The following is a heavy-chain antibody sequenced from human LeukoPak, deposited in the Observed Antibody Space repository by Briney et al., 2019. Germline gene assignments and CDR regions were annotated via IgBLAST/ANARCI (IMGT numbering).Heavy chain of an antibody. CDR3: AKFYGGNSFGNFDY. J-gene: IGHJ4*02. V-gene: IGHV3-23*01. CDR1: GFTFSSYA. Sequence: GESLRLSCAASGFTFSSYAMSWVRQAPGKGLEWVSAISGSGGSTYYADSVKGRFTISRDNSKNTLYLQMNSLRAEDTAVYYCAKFYGGNSFGNFDYWGQGTLVTVSS. D-gene: IGHD4-23*01. CDR2: ISGSGGST.